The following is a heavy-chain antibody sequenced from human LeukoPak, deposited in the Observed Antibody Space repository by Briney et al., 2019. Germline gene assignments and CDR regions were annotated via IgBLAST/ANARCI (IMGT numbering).Heavy chain of an antibody. D-gene: IGHD2-21*02. Sequence: GGSLRLSCASSGFTFSSYAMHWVRQAPGKGLVWVSRVKSDGSSTSYAASVNGRFTISRDNARNTMYLQMSSLRAEDTAVYYCARDGFLGPVTAYLDYWGQGTPVTVSS. CDR1: GFTFSSYA. J-gene: IGHJ4*02. V-gene: IGHV3-74*01. CDR2: VKSDGSST. CDR3: ARDGFLGPVTAYLDY.